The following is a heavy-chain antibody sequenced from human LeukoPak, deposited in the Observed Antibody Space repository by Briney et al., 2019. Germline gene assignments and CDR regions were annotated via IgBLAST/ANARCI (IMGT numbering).Heavy chain of an antibody. CDR2: ISSSSSYI. CDR3: ARDTEDYAGNWFDP. V-gene: IGHV3-21*01. Sequence: GGSLRLSCAASGFTFSSYSMNWVRQAPGKGLEWVSSISSSSSYIYYADSVKGRFTISRDNAKNSLYLQMNSLRAEDTAVYYCARDTEDYAGNWFDPWGQGTLVTVSS. CDR1: GFTFSSYS. D-gene: IGHD4-17*01. J-gene: IGHJ5*02.